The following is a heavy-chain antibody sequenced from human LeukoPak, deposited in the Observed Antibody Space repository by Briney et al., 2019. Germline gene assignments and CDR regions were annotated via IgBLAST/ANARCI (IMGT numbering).Heavy chain of an antibody. CDR3: ARSSSWYGPRN. CDR1: GFTFSSYE. CDR2: ISSSGSTI. J-gene: IGHJ4*02. D-gene: IGHD6-13*01. Sequence: TGGSLRLSCAASGFTFSSYEMNWVRQAPGKGLEWVSDISSSGSTIYYADSVKGRFTISRDNAKNSLYLQMNSLRAEDTAVYYCARSSSWYGPRNWGQGTLVTVSS. V-gene: IGHV3-48*03.